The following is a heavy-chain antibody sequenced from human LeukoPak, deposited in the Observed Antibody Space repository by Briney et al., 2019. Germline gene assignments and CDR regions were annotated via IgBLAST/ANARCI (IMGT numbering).Heavy chain of an antibody. CDR3: ARCPHYYYMDV. Sequence: SESVSLTCTVCGGSISSSSCYWGWIRKPPGKVLEWIGSIYYSGSTYYNPSLKSRVTISVDTSKNQFSLKLSSVTAADTAVYYCARCPHYYYMDVWGKGTTVTVSS. J-gene: IGHJ6*03. CDR2: IYYSGST. CDR1: GGSISSSSCY. V-gene: IGHV4-39*07.